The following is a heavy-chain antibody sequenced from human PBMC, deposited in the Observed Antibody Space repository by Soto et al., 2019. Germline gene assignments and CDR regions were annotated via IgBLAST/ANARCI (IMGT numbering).Heavy chain of an antibody. CDR2: IYPGDSNI. J-gene: IGHJ6*02. CDR1: GYSFTDYW. V-gene: IGHV5-51*01. D-gene: IGHD2-2*01. CDR3: ARQNQLPMGSIYYYYGMDV. Sequence: GESLKISCRASGYSFTDYWIAWVRQMPGKGLEWMGIIYPGDSNIRYSPSFQGQVTFSVDKSISTAFLQWSSLKASDTAMYYCARQNQLPMGSIYYYYGMDVWDQGTTVTVSS.